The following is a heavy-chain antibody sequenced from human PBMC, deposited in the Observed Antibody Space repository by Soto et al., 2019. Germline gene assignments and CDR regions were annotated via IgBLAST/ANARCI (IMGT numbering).Heavy chain of an antibody. Sequence: EVQLVESGGGLIQPGGSLRLSCAVSGFTVSNNYMSWVRQAPGKGLEGVSVIYSGGYTAYGDSVKGRFTISRDNSKNTIYFQKNSRGAGEPAGFFGAAQPGGGGYWGQGTLVTVSS. CDR3: AAQPGGGGY. D-gene: IGHD3-16*01. J-gene: IGHJ4*02. CDR1: GFTVSNNY. V-gene: IGHV3-53*01. CDR2: IYSGGYT.